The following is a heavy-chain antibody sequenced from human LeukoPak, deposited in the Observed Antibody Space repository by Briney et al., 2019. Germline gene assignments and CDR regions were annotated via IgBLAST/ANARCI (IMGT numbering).Heavy chain of an antibody. CDR1: GYTFTGYY. D-gene: IGHD7-27*01. Sequence: GASVKVSCKASGYTFTGYYMHWVRQAPGQGLEWMGWINPNSGGTNYAQKFQGRVTMTRDTSISTAYMELSSLRSEDTAVYYCAREQLGSWFDPWGQGTLVAVSS. J-gene: IGHJ5*02. CDR3: AREQLGSWFDP. CDR2: INPNSGGT. V-gene: IGHV1-2*02.